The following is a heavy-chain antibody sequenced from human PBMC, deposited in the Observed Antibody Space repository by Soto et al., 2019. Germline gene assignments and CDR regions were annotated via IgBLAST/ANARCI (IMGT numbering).Heavy chain of an antibody. CDR2: ISSSSSYI. V-gene: IGHV3-21*01. Sequence: GGSLRLSCAASGFTFSSYSMNWVRQAPGKGLEWVSSISSSSSYIYYADSVKGRFTISRDNAKNSLYLQMNSLRAEDTAVYYCARGGGIAAFDIWGQGTMVTVSS. CDR1: GFTFSSYS. D-gene: IGHD1-1*01. J-gene: IGHJ3*02. CDR3: ARGGGIAAFDI.